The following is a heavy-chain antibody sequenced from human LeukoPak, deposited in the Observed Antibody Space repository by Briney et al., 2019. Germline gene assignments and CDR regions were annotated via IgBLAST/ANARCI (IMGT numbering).Heavy chain of an antibody. J-gene: IGHJ3*02. D-gene: IGHD6-19*01. V-gene: IGHV1-69*13. CDR3: ARASPGIAVAGTSAFDI. CDR1: GGTFSSYA. Sequence: SVKVSCKASGGTFSSYAISWVRQAPGQGLEWMGGIIPIFGTANYAQKFRGRVTITADESTSTAYMELSSLRSEDTAVYYCARASPGIAVAGTSAFDIWGQGTMVTVSS. CDR2: IIPIFGTA.